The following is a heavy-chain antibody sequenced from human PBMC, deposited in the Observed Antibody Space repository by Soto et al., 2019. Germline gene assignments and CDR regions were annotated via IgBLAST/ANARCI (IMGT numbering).Heavy chain of an antibody. CDR2: IYPGDSDT. CDR1: GYSFTSYC. Sequence: GESLKISCXGSGYSFTSYCIGWGRQMPGKGLEWMGIIYPGDSDTRYSPSFQGQVTISADKSISTAYLQWSSLKASDTAMYYCARTAYYDGSGSYSPGRYYYGMDVWGQGTTVTVSS. D-gene: IGHD3-10*01. CDR3: ARTAYYDGSGSYSPGRYYYGMDV. V-gene: IGHV5-51*01. J-gene: IGHJ6*02.